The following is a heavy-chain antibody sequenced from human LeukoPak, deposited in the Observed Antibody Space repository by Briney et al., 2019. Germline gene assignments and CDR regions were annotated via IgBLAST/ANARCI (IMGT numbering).Heavy chain of an antibody. CDR1: GYSFTSYW. J-gene: IGHJ4*02. Sequence: GESPKISCKGSGYSFTSYWIGWVRQMPGKGLEWMGIIYPGDSDTRYSPSFQGQVTISADKSISTAYLQWSSLKASDTAMYYCARPRYSSSNHLYFDYWGQGTLVTVSS. CDR2: IYPGDSDT. D-gene: IGHD6-6*01. V-gene: IGHV5-51*01. CDR3: ARPRYSSSNHLYFDY.